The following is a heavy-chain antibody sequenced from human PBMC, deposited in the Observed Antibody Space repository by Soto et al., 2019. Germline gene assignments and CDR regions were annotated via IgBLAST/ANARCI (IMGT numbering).Heavy chain of an antibody. CDR2: TYYRSKWYN. V-gene: IGHV6-1*01. D-gene: IGHD2-2*01. J-gene: IGHJ6*03. CDR3: ARDQQDQLLPYYHYYMDV. CDR1: GDSVSSNSAA. Sequence: SPTLSLTCAISGDSVSSNSAAWNWIRQSPSRGLEWLGRTYYRSKWYNDYAVSVKSRITINPDTSKNQFSLQLNSVTPEDTAVYYCARDQQDQLLPYYHYYMDVCAKRSTVLGSS.